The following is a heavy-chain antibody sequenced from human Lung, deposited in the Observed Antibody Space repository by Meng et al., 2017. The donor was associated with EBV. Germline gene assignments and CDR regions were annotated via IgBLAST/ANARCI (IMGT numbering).Heavy chain of an antibody. V-gene: IGHV3-30*03. CDR2: ISYDENRK. Sequence: QDHLVESGGGVVQPGRSLRLSCAASGFNFGAYVMYWVRQAPGKGLECVAVISYDENRKYYLDSVKGRFTISRDNSNDTLYLQMNSLRVEDTAVYYCTRDSAGTPFDTWGQGTLVTVSS. D-gene: IGHD1-7*01. J-gene: IGHJ4*02. CDR3: TRDSAGTPFDT. CDR1: GFNFGAYV.